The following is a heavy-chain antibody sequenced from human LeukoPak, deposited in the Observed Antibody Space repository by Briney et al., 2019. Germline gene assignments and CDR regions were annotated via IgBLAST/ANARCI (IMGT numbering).Heavy chain of an antibody. CDR3: ARRDVGATIDY. Sequence: PSETLSLTCTVSGDPISSSRFYWAWIRQPPGRGLEWIGSILYTGRTFYSPSLKSRVTISVDTSKNQFSLRLGSVTASDTAVYYCARRDVGATIDYWGQGTLVTVSS. CDR2: ILYTGRT. CDR1: GDPISSSRFY. D-gene: IGHD1-26*01. J-gene: IGHJ4*02. V-gene: IGHV4-39*01.